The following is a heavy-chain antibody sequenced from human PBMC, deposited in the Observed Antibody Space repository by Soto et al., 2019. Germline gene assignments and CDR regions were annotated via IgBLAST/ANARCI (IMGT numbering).Heavy chain of an antibody. D-gene: IGHD6-19*01. CDR3: ARLLYSSGWHQVY. Sequence: EVQLVESGGGVVQPGGSLRLSCAASGFTFRSYWMSWVRQAPGKGLEWVANIKQDESEIYYVDSLKGRFTISRDNAKNSLYMQMNSLRAEDTAMYYGARLLYSSGWHQVYWGQGTMVTDSS. CDR2: IKQDESEI. CDR1: GFTFRSYW. V-gene: IGHV3-7*01. J-gene: IGHJ4*02.